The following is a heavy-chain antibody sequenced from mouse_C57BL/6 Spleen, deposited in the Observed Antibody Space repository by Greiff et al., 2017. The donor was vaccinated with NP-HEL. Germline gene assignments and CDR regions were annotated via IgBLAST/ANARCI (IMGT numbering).Heavy chain of an antibody. CDR3: ARRDDYDVFYYAMDY. V-gene: IGHV2-9-1*01. J-gene: IGHJ4*01. CDR1: GFSLTTYA. Sequence: VQLQESGPGLVAPSQSLSITCTVSGFSLTTYAISWVRQSPGEGLEWLGVIWSGGVTNYNSALKSRLSISKDNSKSQVFLRMNRLQTDDTARYYCARRDDYDVFYYAMDYWGQGTSVTVSS. D-gene: IGHD2-4*01. CDR2: IWSGGVT.